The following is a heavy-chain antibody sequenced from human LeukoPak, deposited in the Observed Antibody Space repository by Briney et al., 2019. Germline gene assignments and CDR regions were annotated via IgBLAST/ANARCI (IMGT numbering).Heavy chain of an antibody. J-gene: IGHJ4*02. D-gene: IGHD3-22*01. Sequence: SETLSLTCTVSGVSISSGGYYWSWIRQHPGKGLEWIGYIYYSGSTYYNPSLKSRVTISVDTSKNQFSLKLSSVTAADTAVYYCARLSDGSGYYWWYFDYWGQGTLVTVSS. CDR1: GVSISSGGYY. CDR2: IYYSGST. V-gene: IGHV4-31*03. CDR3: ARLSDGSGYYWWYFDY.